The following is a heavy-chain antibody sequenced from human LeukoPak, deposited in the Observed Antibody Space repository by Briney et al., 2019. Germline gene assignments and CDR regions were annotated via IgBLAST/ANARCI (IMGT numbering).Heavy chain of an antibody. V-gene: IGHV3-21*01. CDR2: ISSSSSYI. CDR3: ARDHDFWSGYMDV. Sequence: KSGGSLRLSCAASGFTFSSYSTNWVRQAPGKGLEWVSSISSSSSYIYYADSVKGRFTISRDNAKNSLYLQMNSLRAEDTAVYYCARDHDFWSGYMDVWGKGTTVTVSS. CDR1: GFTFSSYS. J-gene: IGHJ6*03. D-gene: IGHD3-3*01.